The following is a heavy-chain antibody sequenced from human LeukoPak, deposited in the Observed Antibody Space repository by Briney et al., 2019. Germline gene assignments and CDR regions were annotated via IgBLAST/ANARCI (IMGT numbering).Heavy chain of an antibody. Sequence: GASVKVSCKASGGTFSSYAVSWVRQAPGQGLEWMGGIIPIFGTANYAQKFQGRVTMTRNTSISTAYMELSSLRSEDTAVYYCARFCYYDSSGYYQLRGFDYWGQGTLVTVSS. J-gene: IGHJ4*02. D-gene: IGHD3-22*01. CDR1: GGTFSSYA. V-gene: IGHV1-69*05. CDR2: IIPIFGTA. CDR3: ARFCYYDSSGYYQLRGFDY.